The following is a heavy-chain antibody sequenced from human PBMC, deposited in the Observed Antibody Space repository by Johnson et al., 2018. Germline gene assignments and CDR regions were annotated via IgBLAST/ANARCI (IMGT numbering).Heavy chain of an antibody. CDR1: GFSVSTNY. J-gene: IGHJ6*02. CDR3: AIGGSLAASYYYYYGMDV. Sequence: VQLVQSGGGLVQPGGSLRLSCAASGFSVSTNYMSWVRQAPGKGLEWVSVIYSGGSTYYADSVKGRFTISRDNSKNTLYLQMNSLRGEDTAVYYCAIGGSLAASYYYYYGMDVWGQGTTVTVSS. D-gene: IGHD2-15*01. CDR2: IYSGGST. V-gene: IGHV3-66*02.